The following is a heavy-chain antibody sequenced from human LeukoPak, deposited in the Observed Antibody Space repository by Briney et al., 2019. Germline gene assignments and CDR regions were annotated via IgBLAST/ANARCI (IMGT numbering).Heavy chain of an antibody. V-gene: IGHV3-48*02. D-gene: IGHD1-26*01. CDR2: ISSTSFIT. Sequence: PGGSLRLSCATSGFTFSSFSMNWVRQAPGKGPEWVSYISSTSFITYYADSVRGRFTIFRDNAKQSLYLQMNSLRDEDTAIYYCARDLISGAYTFDYWGQGTLVTVSS. J-gene: IGHJ4*02. CDR3: ARDLISGAYTFDY. CDR1: GFTFSSFS.